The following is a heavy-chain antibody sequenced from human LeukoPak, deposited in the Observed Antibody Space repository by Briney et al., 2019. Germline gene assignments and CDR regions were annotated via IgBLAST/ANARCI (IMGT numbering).Heavy chain of an antibody. Sequence: ASVKVSCKASGYTFTSYDINWVRQATGQGLEWMGWMNPNSGDTGYAQKFQGRVTMTRNTSISTAYMELSSLRSEDTAVYYCARGPYCSGGSCYPLRYYYYMDVRGKGTTVTVSS. J-gene: IGHJ6*03. CDR2: MNPNSGDT. V-gene: IGHV1-8*01. D-gene: IGHD2-15*01. CDR3: ARGPYCSGGSCYPLRYYYYMDV. CDR1: GYTFTSYD.